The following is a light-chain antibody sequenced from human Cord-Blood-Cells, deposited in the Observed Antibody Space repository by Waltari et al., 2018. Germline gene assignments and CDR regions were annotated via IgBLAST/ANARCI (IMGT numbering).Light chain of an antibody. CDR1: RSAVGSYNL. CDR2: EVS. Sequence: QSALTQPASVSGSPGQSITISCTGTRSAVGSYNLFSWYQQHPGKAPKLMIYEVSKRPSGVSNRFSGSKSGNTASLTISGLQAEDEADYYCCSYAGSSTFAFGGGTKLTVL. CDR3: CSYAGSSTFA. V-gene: IGLV2-23*02. J-gene: IGLJ3*02.